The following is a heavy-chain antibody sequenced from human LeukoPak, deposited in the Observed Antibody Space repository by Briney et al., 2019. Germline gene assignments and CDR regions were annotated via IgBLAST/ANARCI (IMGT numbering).Heavy chain of an antibody. CDR2: IWYDGSKE. J-gene: IGHJ4*02. Sequence: GGSLRLSCAASGFTFTKYGLHWVRQAPGKGLEWVVVIWYDGSKEYYADSVKGRFTISRDNSKNTLYLHMNSLTADDTAVYYCARSWTQYYFDYWGQGTLVTVSS. CDR1: GFTFTKYG. D-gene: IGHD3/OR15-3a*01. V-gene: IGHV3-33*01. CDR3: ARSWTQYYFDY.